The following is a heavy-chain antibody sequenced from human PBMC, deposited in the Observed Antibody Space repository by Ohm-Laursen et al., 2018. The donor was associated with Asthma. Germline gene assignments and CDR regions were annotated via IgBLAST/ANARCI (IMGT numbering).Heavy chain of an antibody. V-gene: IGHV3-30*18. CDR3: AKESLAVAGTLAAPFDY. CDR2: ISYDGSNK. J-gene: IGHJ4*02. Sequence: SSLRLSCAASGFTFSSYGMHWVRQAPGKGLEWVAVISYDGSNKYYADSVKGRFTISRDNSKNTLYLQMNSLRAEDTAVYYCAKESLAVAGTLAAPFDYWGQGTLVTVSS. D-gene: IGHD6-19*01. CDR1: GFTFSSYG.